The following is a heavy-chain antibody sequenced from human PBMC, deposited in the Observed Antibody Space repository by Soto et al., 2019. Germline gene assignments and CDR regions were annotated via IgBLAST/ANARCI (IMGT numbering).Heavy chain of an antibody. D-gene: IGHD1-26*01. CDR2: IWDDGGNK. J-gene: IGHJ4*02. CDR3: ARSSGSYFAAFYDT. Sequence: QAQLGESGGGVVQPGTSLRLSCSASSFSFSSSGMHWVRQPPGKGLEWVAAIWDDGGNKYYVDSVRGRFTISRDNSKNTLFLQMNSLRAEDTALYYCARSSGSYFAAFYDTWGQGTLVSVSS. V-gene: IGHV3-33*01. CDR1: SFSFSSSG.